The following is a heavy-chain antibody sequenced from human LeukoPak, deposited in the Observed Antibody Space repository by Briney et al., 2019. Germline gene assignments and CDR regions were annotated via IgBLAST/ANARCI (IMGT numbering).Heavy chain of an antibody. CDR2: MNPNSGNA. V-gene: IGHV1-8*01. CDR1: GYAFSTSD. J-gene: IGHJ4*02. Sequence: GASVKVSCKASGYAFSTSDINWVRQATGQGLEWTGWMNPNSGNAGYAQKFQGRVTMTRDTSISAAYMELSSLRSEDTAVYYCARRYSGVMQGHFDYWGQGTLVTVST. CDR3: ARRYSGVMQGHFDY. D-gene: IGHD5-12*01.